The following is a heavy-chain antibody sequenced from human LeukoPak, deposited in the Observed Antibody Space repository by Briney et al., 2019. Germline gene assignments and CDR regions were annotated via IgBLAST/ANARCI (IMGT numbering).Heavy chain of an antibody. V-gene: IGHV4-39*01. D-gene: IGHD1-26*01. CDR3: ARRGSYYGVDY. CDR2: IYYSGST. Sequence: PSETLSLTCTVSGGSISSSSYYWGWIRQPPGKGLEWIGSIYYSGSTYYNPSLKSRVTISVDTSKNQFSLKLSSVTAADTAVYYCARRGSYYGVDYWGQGTLVTVSS. J-gene: IGHJ4*02. CDR1: GGSISSSSYY.